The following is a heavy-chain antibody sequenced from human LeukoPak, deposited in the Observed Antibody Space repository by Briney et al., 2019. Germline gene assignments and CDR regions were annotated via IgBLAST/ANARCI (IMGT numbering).Heavy chain of an antibody. CDR2: ISGSGGST. J-gene: IGHJ4*02. V-gene: IGHV3-23*01. CDR3: AKGVGGYCSSTSCYTPFDY. D-gene: IGHD2-2*02. CDR1: GFTFSSYG. Sequence: PGGSLRLSCAASGFTFSSYGMHWVRQAPGKGLEWVSAISGSGGSTYYADSVKGRFTISRDNSKNTLYLQMNSLRAEDTAVYYCAKGVGGYCSSTSCYTPFDYWGQGTLVTVSS.